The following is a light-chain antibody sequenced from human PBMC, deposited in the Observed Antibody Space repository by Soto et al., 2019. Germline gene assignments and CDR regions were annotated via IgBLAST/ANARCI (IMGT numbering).Light chain of an antibody. CDR3: GSYSSTDTPFV. Sequence: QSALAQPSYVSGSPGQSITISCTGTSTDVGGYNYVSWYQHHSGKAPKLLIYEVTNRPSGISDRFSGSKSVNTASLTISGLQAEDESDYYCGSYSSTDTPFVFGTGTKVTVL. J-gene: IGLJ1*01. V-gene: IGLV2-14*01. CDR1: STDVGGYNY. CDR2: EVT.